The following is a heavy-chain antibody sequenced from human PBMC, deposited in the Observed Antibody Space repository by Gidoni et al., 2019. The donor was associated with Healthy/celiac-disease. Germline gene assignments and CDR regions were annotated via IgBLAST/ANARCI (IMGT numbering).Heavy chain of an antibody. Sequence: QVQLQQWGAGLLKPSETLSLTCAVYGVSFSGYYWNWIRQPPGKGLEWIGEINHSGTTNYNPSLKSRVTVSVDTSKNQFSLKLSSVTAADTAVYFCARGNGVATPYFDFWGQGTLVTVSS. CDR3: ARGNGVATPYFDF. D-gene: IGHD2-15*01. CDR1: GVSFSGYY. CDR2: INHSGTT. J-gene: IGHJ4*02. V-gene: IGHV4-34*01.